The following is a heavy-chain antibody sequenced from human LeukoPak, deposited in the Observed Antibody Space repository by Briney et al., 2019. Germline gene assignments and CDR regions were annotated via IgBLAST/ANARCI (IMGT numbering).Heavy chain of an antibody. CDR3: ARDPMTTVGY. D-gene: IGHD4-11*01. V-gene: IGHV4-61*01. J-gene: IGHJ4*02. CDR1: GGSVSSGSYY. CDR2: IYYSGST. Sequence: SETLSLTCTVSGGSVSSGSYYWSWIRQPPGKGLEWIGYIYYSGSTNYNPSLKSRVTISVDTSKNQFSLKLGSVTAADTAVYYCARDPMTTVGYWGQGTLVTVSS.